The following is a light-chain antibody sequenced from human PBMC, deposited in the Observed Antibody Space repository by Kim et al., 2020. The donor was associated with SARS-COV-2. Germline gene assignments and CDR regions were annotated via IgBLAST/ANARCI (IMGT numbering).Light chain of an antibody. J-gene: IGLJ3*02. CDR2: RNN. CDR3: AAWDDSLNWV. CDR1: SSNIGSNY. Sequence: PGRRVTSSCYGSSSNIGSNYVYWYQQLPGTAPKPLIYRNNQRPSGVPDRFSGSKSGTSASLAISGLRSEDEADYYCAAWDDSLNWVFGGGTQLTVL. V-gene: IGLV1-47*01.